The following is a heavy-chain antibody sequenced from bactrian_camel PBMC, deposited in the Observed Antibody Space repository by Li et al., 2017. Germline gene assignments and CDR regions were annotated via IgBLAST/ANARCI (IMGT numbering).Heavy chain of an antibody. CDR2: IYSAGVTK. CDR1: EHTYSRYH. V-gene: IGHV3-3*01. Sequence: HVQLVESGGGSVQAGGSLRLSCTAREHTYSRYHMGWFRQLPGKEREGVATIYSAGVTKYYVDSVKGRFSISRDNAKNTVYLQMNDLRTDDTGMYYCVKDWNNQAAQRKGQGTQVTVS. D-gene: IGHD1*01. J-gene: IGHJ4*01.